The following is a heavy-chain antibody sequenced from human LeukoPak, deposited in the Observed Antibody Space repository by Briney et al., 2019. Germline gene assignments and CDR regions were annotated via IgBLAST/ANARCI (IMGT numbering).Heavy chain of an antibody. CDR2: TYYRSKWYN. CDR1: GDSVSSNSAA. Sequence: SQTLSLTCAISGDSVSSNSAAWNWIRQSPSRDLEWLGSTYYRSKWYNDYAVSVKSRITINPDTSKNQFSLQLNSVTPEDTAVYYCARESWDIEGYNWFDPWGQGTLVTVSS. V-gene: IGHV6-1*01. D-gene: IGHD2-15*01. J-gene: IGHJ5*02. CDR3: ARESWDIEGYNWFDP.